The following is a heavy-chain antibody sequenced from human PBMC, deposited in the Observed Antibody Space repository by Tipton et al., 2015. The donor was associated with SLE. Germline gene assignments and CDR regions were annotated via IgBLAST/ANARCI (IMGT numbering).Heavy chain of an antibody. CDR2: IYYSGST. CDR3: ARDGSSWYKDY. D-gene: IGHD6-13*01. Sequence: TLSLTCAVSGGSISSSNWWCWVRQPPGKGLEWIGSIYYSGSTYYNPSLKSRVTISVDTSKNQFSLKLSSVTAADTAVYYCARDGSSWYKDYWGQGTLVTASS. CDR1: GGSISSSNW. V-gene: IGHV4-4*02. J-gene: IGHJ4*02.